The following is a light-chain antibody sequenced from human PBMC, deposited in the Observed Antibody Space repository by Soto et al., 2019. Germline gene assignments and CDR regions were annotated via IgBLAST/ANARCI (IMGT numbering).Light chain of an antibody. CDR2: DAS. CDR1: QSVNRY. Sequence: EIVLTQSPGTLSLSPGERITLSCRASQSVNRYLVWYQQKPGQAPRLLMYDASKRATGIPARFSGSGSGTDCTLTISSLEPEDFAVYYCQQRDIWPWTLGQGTKVDIK. J-gene: IGKJ1*01. CDR3: QQRDIWPWT. V-gene: IGKV3-11*01.